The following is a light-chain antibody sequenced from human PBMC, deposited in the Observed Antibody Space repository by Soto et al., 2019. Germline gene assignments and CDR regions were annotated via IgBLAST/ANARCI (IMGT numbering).Light chain of an antibody. Sequence: QSALTQPASVSGSPGQSITLSCTGTSSDVGGYNYVSWYQQHPGNAPKLLIYEVTNRPSGVSSRFSGSKSGNTASLTISGLQAEDEADYYCCLYATGAPLVFVGGTKLTVL. CDR1: SSDVGGYNY. V-gene: IGLV2-14*01. CDR2: EVT. J-gene: IGLJ2*01. CDR3: CLYATGAPLV.